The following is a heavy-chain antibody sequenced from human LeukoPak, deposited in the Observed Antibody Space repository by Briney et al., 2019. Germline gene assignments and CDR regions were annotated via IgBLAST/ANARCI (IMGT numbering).Heavy chain of an antibody. CDR2: ISYDGSNK. V-gene: IGHV3-30-3*01. J-gene: IGHJ4*02. Sequence: AGGSLRLSCAASGFTFSGYPMHWVRQAPGKGLEWVGTISYDGSNKYYADSVKGRFSISRDNSKNTLYLEMNSLRAEDTAVYYCARSIAGGGHFDYWGQGTLVTVSS. D-gene: IGHD1-26*01. CDR1: GFTFSGYP. CDR3: ARSIAGGGHFDY.